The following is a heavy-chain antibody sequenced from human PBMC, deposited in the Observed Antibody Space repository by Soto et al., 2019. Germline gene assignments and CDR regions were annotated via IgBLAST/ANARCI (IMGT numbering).Heavy chain of an antibody. Sequence: GGSLRLSCAASGITFSSYGMHWVRQAPGKGLEWVAVIWYDGSNKYYADSVKGRFTISRDNSKNTLYLQMNSLRAEDTAVYYCARDQAATSLAPSYFDYWGQGTLVTVSS. CDR3: ARDQAATSLAPSYFDY. V-gene: IGHV3-33*01. D-gene: IGHD2-15*01. J-gene: IGHJ4*02. CDR1: GITFSSYG. CDR2: IWYDGSNK.